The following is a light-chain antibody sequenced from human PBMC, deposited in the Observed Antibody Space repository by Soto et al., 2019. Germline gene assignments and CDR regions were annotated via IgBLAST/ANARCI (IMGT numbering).Light chain of an antibody. Sequence: QSVLTQPPSVSGAPGQRVTISCTGSNSNIGAGYDVHWYQQLPGTAPKLLIFGNDNRPSGVPDRFSGSRSGTSASLAITGLQAEDEADYYCQSYDRSLSGSVFGAGTKLTVL. CDR2: GND. J-gene: IGLJ1*01. CDR1: NSNIGAGYD. V-gene: IGLV1-40*01. CDR3: QSYDRSLSGSV.